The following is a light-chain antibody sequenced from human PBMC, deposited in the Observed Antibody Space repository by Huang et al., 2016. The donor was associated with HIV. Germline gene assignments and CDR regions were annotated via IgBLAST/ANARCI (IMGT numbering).Light chain of an antibody. CDR1: QSVSSY. V-gene: IGKV3-11*01. CDR3: QQRSNWPRT. J-gene: IGKJ1*01. Sequence: EIVLTQSPATLSLSPGERATLSCRASQSVSSYLAWYQQKPGQAPRLLIYEGSSRATGIPARFSGSGSGTDFTLTISSLEPEDFAVYYCQQRSNWPRTFGQGTKVEIK. CDR2: EGS.